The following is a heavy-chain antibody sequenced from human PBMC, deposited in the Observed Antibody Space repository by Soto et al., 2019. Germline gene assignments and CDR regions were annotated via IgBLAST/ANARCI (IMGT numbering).Heavy chain of an antibody. J-gene: IGHJ6*02. V-gene: IGHV3-66*01. CDR3: ARGRGASHYGMAV. Sequence: GSLRLSCAASGFTVSSNYMSWVRQAPGKGLEWVSVIYSGGSTYYADSVKGRFTISRDNSKNTLYLQMNSLRAEDTAVYYCARGRGASHYGMAVWGQGTSVTVSS. CDR2: IYSGGST. CDR1: GFTVSSNY. D-gene: IGHD1-26*01.